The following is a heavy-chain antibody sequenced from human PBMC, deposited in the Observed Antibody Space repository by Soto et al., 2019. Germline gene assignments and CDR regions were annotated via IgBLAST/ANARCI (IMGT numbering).Heavy chain of an antibody. CDR3: ARVSHEKWPHFDY. CDR1: GGSISSSGYY. J-gene: IGHJ4*02. CDR2: IYYSGST. D-gene: IGHD5-12*01. Sequence: SETLSLTCTVSGGSISSSGYYWGWIRQPPGKGLEWIGTIYYSGSTYYNPSLKSRVTISVDTSKNQFSLKLSSVTAADTAVYYCARVSHEKWPHFDYWGQGTLVTVSS. V-gene: IGHV4-39*07.